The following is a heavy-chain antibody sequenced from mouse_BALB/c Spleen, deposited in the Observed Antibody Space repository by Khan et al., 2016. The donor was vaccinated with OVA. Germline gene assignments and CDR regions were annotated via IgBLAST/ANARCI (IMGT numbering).Heavy chain of an antibody. D-gene: IGHD1-1*02. J-gene: IGHJ4*01. CDR3: ARQDMDGSRYYYAMDY. CDR1: GFTFSSYG. V-gene: IGHV5-6*01. Sequence: EVELVESGGDLVKPGGSLKLSCAASGFTFSSYGMSWVRQTPDKRLEWVAIISSGGSYTYYPDSVKGRFTISRDNAKNTLYLQMSSLKSEDTAMYYCARQDMDGSRYYYAMDYWGQGTSVTVSS. CDR2: ISSGGSYT.